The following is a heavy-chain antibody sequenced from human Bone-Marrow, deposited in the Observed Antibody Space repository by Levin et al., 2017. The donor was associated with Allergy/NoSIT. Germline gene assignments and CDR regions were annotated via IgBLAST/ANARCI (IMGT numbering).Heavy chain of an antibody. CDR1: GYTFTSHS. J-gene: IGHJ6*02. V-gene: IGHV7-4-1*02. CDR3: ARETLVAAAVDSHYYYGLDV. CDR2: INTHTGNP. D-gene: IGHD2-15*01. Sequence: GESLKISCKASGYTFTSHSMNWVRQVPGQGLEWMGWINTHTGNPTYAQNVTGRFVFSLDTSVSTAYLQINNLKAEDTAVYYCARETLVAAAVDSHYYYGLDVWGQGTTVTVSS.